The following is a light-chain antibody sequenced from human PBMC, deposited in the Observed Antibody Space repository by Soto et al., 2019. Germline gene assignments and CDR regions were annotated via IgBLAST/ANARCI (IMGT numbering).Light chain of an antibody. CDR3: ETWDSNTHV. CDR2: LEGSGSY. V-gene: IGLV4-60*03. Sequence: LVLPQSSSASASLGSSVKLTCTLSSGHSSYIIAWHQQQPGKAPRYLMKLEGSGSYNKGSGVPDRFSGSSSGADRYLAISNLQSEDEADYYCETWDSNTHVFGTGTRSPS. CDR1: SGHSSYI. J-gene: IGLJ1*01.